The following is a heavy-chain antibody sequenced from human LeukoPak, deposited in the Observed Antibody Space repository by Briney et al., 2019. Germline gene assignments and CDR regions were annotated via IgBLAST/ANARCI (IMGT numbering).Heavy chain of an antibody. CDR2: ISYDGSNK. CDR1: GFTFSSYA. V-gene: IGHV3-30-3*01. CDR3: AKASLKYGSGRQDGFYDAFDI. J-gene: IGHJ3*02. Sequence: GRCLRLSCAASGFTFSSYAMHWVRQAPGKGLEWVAVISYDGSNKYYADSVKGRFTISRDNSKNTLYLQMNSLRAEDMALYYCAKASLKYGSGRQDGFYDAFDIWGQGTMVTVSS. D-gene: IGHD3-10*01.